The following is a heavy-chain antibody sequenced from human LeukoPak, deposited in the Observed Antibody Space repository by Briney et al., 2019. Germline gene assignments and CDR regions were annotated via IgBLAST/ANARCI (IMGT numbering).Heavy chain of an antibody. CDR3: ARVGPLWFGLLNTADV. J-gene: IGHJ3*01. CDR1: GFTFTSYW. V-gene: IGHV3-7*01. D-gene: IGHD3-10*01. Sequence: PGESLRLSCAASGFTFTSYWMTWVRQAPGKGLEWVANINLDGSDKYYADSVKGRFTISRDNPNNSLYLQMDSLSGGDTAVYYCARVGPLWFGLLNTADVWGQGTLVTVS. CDR2: INLDGSDK.